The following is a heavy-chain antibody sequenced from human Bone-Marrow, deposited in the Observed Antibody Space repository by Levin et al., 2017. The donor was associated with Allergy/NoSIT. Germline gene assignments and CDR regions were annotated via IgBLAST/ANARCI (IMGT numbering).Heavy chain of an antibody. J-gene: IGHJ2*01. Sequence: GESLKISCSASGFNFSSYWMHWVRQAPGKGLVWVSRINRDGSSTIYADSVKGRFTISRDNAKNTLYLQMNSLRAEDTSVYYCARDRVTTDWYVDLWSRSTLVTVSS. D-gene: IGHD4-11*01. CDR1: GFNFSSYW. CDR2: INRDGSST. V-gene: IGHV3-74*01. CDR3: ARDRVTTDWYVDL.